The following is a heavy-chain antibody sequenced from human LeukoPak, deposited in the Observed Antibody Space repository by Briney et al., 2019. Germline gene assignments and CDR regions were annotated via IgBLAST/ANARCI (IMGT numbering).Heavy chain of an antibody. CDR3: AREGSRLGELSLYPYYYGMDV. Sequence: GGSLSLSCAASGFTFSSYSMNWVRQAPGKGLEWVSSISSSSSYIYYADSVKGRFTISRDNAKNSLYLQMNSLRAEDTAVYYCAREGSRLGELSLYPYYYGMDVWGKGTTVTVSS. V-gene: IGHV3-21*01. CDR2: ISSSSSYI. J-gene: IGHJ6*04. CDR1: GFTFSSYS. D-gene: IGHD3-16*02.